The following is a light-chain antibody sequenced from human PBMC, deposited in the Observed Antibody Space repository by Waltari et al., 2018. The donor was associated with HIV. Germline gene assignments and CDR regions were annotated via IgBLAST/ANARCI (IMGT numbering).Light chain of an antibody. CDR1: SSDVGSYNL. CDR3: CSYAGSSTLV. V-gene: IGLV2-23*02. J-gene: IGLJ2*01. Sequence: QSALTQPASVSGSPGQSITVSCSGTSSDVGSYNLVSWYQHHPGNAPKVMIYEVSKRPSGVSNRFSGSKSGNTASLTISVLQAEDEADYYCCSYAGSSTLVFGGGTKLTVL. CDR2: EVS.